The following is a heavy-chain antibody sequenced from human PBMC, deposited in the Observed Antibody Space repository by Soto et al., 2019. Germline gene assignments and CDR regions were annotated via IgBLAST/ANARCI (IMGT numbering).Heavy chain of an antibody. Sequence: QVQLQESGPGLVKPSGTLSLTCAVSSGSISSSNWWSWVRQPPGKGLEWIGEIYHSGSTNYNPSLKGRITISVDKSKSQFSLKLSSVTAADTAVDYCASCIAVAEDYYYYMDVWGKGTTVTVSS. J-gene: IGHJ6*03. CDR2: IYHSGST. CDR1: SGSISSSNW. CDR3: ASCIAVAEDYYYYMDV. D-gene: IGHD6-19*01. V-gene: IGHV4-4*02.